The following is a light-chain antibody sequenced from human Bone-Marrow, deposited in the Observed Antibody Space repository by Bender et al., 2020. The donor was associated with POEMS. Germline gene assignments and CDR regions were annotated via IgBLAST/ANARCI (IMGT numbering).Light chain of an antibody. CDR2: EVS. CDR3: QSYDSSLSGV. J-gene: IGLJ1*01. CDR1: SSDVGGYNY. Sequence: QSVLSQPASVSGSPGQSVPISCTGTSSDVGGYNYVSWYQQHPGKAPKLMIYEVSKWPSGVSNRFSGSKSGNTATLTISGLQAEDEADYYCQSYDSSLSGVFGSGTKVTVL. V-gene: IGLV2-14*01.